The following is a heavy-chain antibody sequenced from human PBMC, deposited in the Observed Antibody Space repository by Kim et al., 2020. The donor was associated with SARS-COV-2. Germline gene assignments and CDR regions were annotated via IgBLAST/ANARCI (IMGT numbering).Heavy chain of an antibody. D-gene: IGHD2-2*01. CDR1: GGSISSYY. CDR2: IYTSGST. V-gene: IGHV4-4*07. J-gene: IGHJ5*02. CDR3: ARYAHIVVVPAAYNWFDP. Sequence: SETLSLTCTVSGGSISSYYLSWIRQPAGKGLEWIGRIYTSGSTNYNPSLKSRVTMSVDTSKNQFSLKLSSVTAADTAVYYCARYAHIVVVPAAYNWFDPWGQGTLVTVSS.